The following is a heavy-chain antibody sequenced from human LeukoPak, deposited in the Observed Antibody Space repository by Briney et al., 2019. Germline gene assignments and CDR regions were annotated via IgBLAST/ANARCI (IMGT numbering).Heavy chain of an antibody. V-gene: IGHV4-34*01. Sequence: SVTLSLTCAVYGGSFSGYYWSWIRQPPGKGLEWIGEINHSGSTNYNPSLKSRVTISVDTSKNQFSLKLSSVTAADTAVYYCARGGRYYYGSGRPLDYWGQGTLVTVSS. D-gene: IGHD3-10*01. J-gene: IGHJ4*02. CDR1: GGSFSGYY. CDR2: INHSGST. CDR3: ARGGRYYYGSGRPLDY.